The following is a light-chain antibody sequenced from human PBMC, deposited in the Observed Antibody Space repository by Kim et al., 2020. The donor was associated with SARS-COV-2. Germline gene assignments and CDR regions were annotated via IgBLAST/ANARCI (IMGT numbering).Light chain of an antibody. CDR1: QGVSTN. CDR3: QQYNRWPPYI. V-gene: IGKV3-15*01. Sequence: ERATHSCRTSQGVSTNLAWDQQKPGQAPRLLIYGTSTRATGIPPRFSGSGSGTEFTLTISSLQSEDFAIYYCQQYNRWPPYIFGQGTKLEL. CDR2: GTS. J-gene: IGKJ2*01.